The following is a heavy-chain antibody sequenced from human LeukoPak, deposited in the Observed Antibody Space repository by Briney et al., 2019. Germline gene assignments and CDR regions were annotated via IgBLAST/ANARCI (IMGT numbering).Heavy chain of an antibody. CDR1: GYTFTSYD. CDR2: MNPNSGNT. CDR3: ARDQRIRSGSGWNY. J-gene: IGHJ4*02. D-gene: IGHD6-19*01. V-gene: IGHV1-8*01. Sequence: ASVKVSCKASGYTFTSYDINWVRQATGQGLEWMGWMNPNSGNTGYAQKFQGRVTMTRNTSISTAYMELSSLRSEDTAAYYCARDQRIRSGSGWNYWGQGTLVTVSS.